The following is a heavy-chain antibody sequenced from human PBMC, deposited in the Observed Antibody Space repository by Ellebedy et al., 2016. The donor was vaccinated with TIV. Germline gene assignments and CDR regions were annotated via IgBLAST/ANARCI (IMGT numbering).Heavy chain of an antibody. CDR1: GGSISSGDYY. CDR2: IYYSGST. J-gene: IGHJ4*02. Sequence: SETLSLTXTVSGGSISSGDYYWSWIRQPPGKGLEWIGYIYYSGSTYYNPSLKSRVTISVDTSKNQFSLKLSSVTAADTAVYYCARLRYYYDSSGYYYVDYFDYWGQGTLVTVSS. D-gene: IGHD3-22*01. V-gene: IGHV4-30-4*01. CDR3: ARLRYYYDSSGYYYVDYFDY.